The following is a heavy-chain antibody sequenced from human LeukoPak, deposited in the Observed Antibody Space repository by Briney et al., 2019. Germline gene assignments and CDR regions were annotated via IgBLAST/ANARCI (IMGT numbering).Heavy chain of an antibody. Sequence: PGGSLRLSCAASGFTFSIYWMTWARHVPGKGLEWVANIKPDGSDKYYVDSGKGRFIIARDNAKKSLSLQMNSLRVEETAVYYCASRAWGLWYGYFDYWGQGTLATVSS. V-gene: IGHV3-7*01. CDR3: ASRAWGLWYGYFDY. D-gene: IGHD3-10*01. CDR2: IKPDGSDK. J-gene: IGHJ4*02. CDR1: GFTFSIYW.